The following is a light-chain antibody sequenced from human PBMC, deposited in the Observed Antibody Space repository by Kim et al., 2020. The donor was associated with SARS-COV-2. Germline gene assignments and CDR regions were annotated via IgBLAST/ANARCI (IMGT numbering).Light chain of an antibody. Sequence: QALTISCTETSSDVSGYNYVCWYQQHAGKAPKLILYDVTNRPSGVSNRFSGSKSGNTASLTISGLQADDEADYFCSSYITRTGLYVFGAGTKVTVL. J-gene: IGLJ1*01. CDR3: SSYITRTGLYV. CDR2: DVT. V-gene: IGLV2-14*03. CDR1: SSDVSGYNY.